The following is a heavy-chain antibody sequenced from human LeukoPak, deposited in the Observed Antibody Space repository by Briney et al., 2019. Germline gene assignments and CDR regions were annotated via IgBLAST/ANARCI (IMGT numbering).Heavy chain of an antibody. CDR3: ARDRGPYVGIDNNWFDP. J-gene: IGHJ5*02. D-gene: IGHD3-10*02. CDR1: GFTFKLSA. CDR2: IGGTGDNT. Sequence: GSRKLSCAASGFTFKLSAMTWVRQAPGKGLEWVSAIGGTGDNTYYADSVKDRFTISRDNSRNTLYLQMDSLRAEDTATYYYARDRGPYVGIDNNWFDPWGQGTLVIVSS. V-gene: IGHV3-23*01.